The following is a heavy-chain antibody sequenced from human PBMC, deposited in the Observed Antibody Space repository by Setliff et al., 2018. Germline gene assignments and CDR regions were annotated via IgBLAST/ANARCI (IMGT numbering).Heavy chain of an antibody. V-gene: IGHV1-18*01. J-gene: IGHJ6*02. CDR1: GYTFTRNG. CDR3: ASSVDYYDRSGYLYAMDV. Sequence: ASVKVSCKASGYTFTRNGINWVRQAPGQGLEWMGWISVYNGNTHYAQKFQGRVTMTTDTSTTTAYMDLRSLRSDDTAVYYCASSVDYYDRSGYLYAMDVWGQGTTVTVSS. D-gene: IGHD3-22*01. CDR2: ISVYNGNT.